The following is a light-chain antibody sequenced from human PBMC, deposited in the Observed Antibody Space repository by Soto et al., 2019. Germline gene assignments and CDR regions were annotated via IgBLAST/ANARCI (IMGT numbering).Light chain of an antibody. V-gene: IGLV1-44*01. CDR1: SSNIGRSA. J-gene: IGLJ3*02. CDR2: SNI. Sequence: QSVLTQPPSVSGTPGQRVTISCSGSSSNIGRSAVNWYQQLPGTAPKLLIYSNIQRPSGVPDRFSGSKSGTSASLAISGLQFGDEAQYYCAAWDDSLIAWVIGGGTKVTVL. CDR3: AAWDDSLIAWV.